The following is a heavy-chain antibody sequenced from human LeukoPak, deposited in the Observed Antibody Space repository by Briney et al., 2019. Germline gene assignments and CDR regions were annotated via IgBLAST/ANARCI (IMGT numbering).Heavy chain of an antibody. CDR1: GFTFDDYA. Sequence: PGRSLRLSCAASGFTFDDYAMHWVRQAPGKGLEWVSGISWNSGSIGYADSVKGRFTISRDNAKNSLYLQMNSLRAEDTALYYCAKDSPTRRGPYWYFDLWGRGTLVTVSS. J-gene: IGHJ2*01. CDR3: AKDSPTRRGPYWYFDL. CDR2: ISWNSGSI. V-gene: IGHV3-9*01.